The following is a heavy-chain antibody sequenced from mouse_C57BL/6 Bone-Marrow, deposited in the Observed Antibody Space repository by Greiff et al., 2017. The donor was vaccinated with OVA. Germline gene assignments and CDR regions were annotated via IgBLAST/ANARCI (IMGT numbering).Heavy chain of an antibody. CDR3: ARGFNGSSLYY. CDR2: INPGSGGT. D-gene: IGHD1-1*01. V-gene: IGHV1-54*01. Sequence: QVQLKESGAELVRPGTSVKVSCKASGYAFTNYLIEWVKQRPGQGLEWIGVINPGSGGTNYNEKFKGKATLTADKSSSTAYMQLSSLTSEDSAVYFCARGFNGSSLYYWGQGTTLTVSS. J-gene: IGHJ2*01. CDR1: GYAFTNYL.